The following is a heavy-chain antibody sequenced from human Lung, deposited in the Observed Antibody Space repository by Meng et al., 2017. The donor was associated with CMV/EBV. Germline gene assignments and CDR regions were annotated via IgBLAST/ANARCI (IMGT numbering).Heavy chain of an antibody. CDR2: ISYDGSNK. CDR1: GFTFSSYA. V-gene: IGHV3-30-3*01. CDR3: ARDDSSS. J-gene: IGHJ5*02. Sequence: QWQLVGAGGGVGQPGRSLRLSCAASGFTFSSYAMHWVRQAPGKGLERVAVISYDGSNKYYADSVKGRFTISRDNSKNTLYLQMNSLRAEDTAVYYCARDDSSSWGQGTLVTVSS. D-gene: IGHD3-22*01.